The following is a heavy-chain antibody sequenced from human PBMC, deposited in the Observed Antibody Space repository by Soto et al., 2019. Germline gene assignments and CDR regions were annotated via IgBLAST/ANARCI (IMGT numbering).Heavy chain of an antibody. V-gene: IGHV4-59*01. CDR1: GGSISGSY. J-gene: IGHJ4*02. Sequence: PSETLSPTCTVSGGSISGSYWSWIRQTPGKVLEWVGYIHYSGSTNYNPSLKSRVTMSVDSAKNQFSLQLSSVTAADTAVYFCTKYRRTDAEGYSFGYWGQGALVTVSS. D-gene: IGHD2-15*01. CDR3: TKYRRTDAEGYSFGY. CDR2: IHYSGST.